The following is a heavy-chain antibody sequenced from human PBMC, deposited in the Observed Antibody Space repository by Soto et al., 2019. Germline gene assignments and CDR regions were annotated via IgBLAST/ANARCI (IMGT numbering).Heavy chain of an antibody. CDR1: GCNFNNYG. CDR2: VSKSDYT. CDR3: AREDSIIIPAVQDC. Sequence: GGSLRLSCEVSGCNFNNYGINWVRQAPGKGLEWVSSVSKSDYTYYSDSVKGRFTISRDNAKNSVSLQMNTLRAEDTAVYYCAREDSIIIPAVQDCWGQGTLVPV. J-gene: IGHJ4*02. D-gene: IGHD2-2*01. V-gene: IGHV3-21*01.